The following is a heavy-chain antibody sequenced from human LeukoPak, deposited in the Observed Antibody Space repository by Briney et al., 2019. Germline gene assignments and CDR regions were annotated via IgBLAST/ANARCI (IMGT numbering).Heavy chain of an antibody. CDR2: INPNSGGT. Sequence: ASVKVSCKASGYTFTGYYVHWVRQAPGQGLEWMGRINPNSGGTNYAQKFQGRVTMTRDTSISTAYMELSRLRSDDTAVYYCARDFGEYYDSSGYYPDYWGQGTLVTVSS. V-gene: IGHV1-2*06. D-gene: IGHD3-22*01. CDR3: ARDFGEYYDSSGYYPDY. J-gene: IGHJ4*02. CDR1: GYTFTGYY.